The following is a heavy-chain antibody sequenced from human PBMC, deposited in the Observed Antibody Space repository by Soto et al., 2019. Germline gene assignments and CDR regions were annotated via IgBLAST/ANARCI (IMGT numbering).Heavy chain of an antibody. Sequence: TQSLTYTVSCGSISSYYWSWIRQPAGKGLEWIGRIYTSGSTNYNPSLKSRVTMSVDTSKNKFSLKLSSVTAADTAVYYCARILRQWLVVIPEYGMDVWGQGTRVTV. CDR1: CGSISSYY. CDR3: ARILRQWLVVIPEYGMDV. CDR2: IYTSGST. J-gene: IGHJ6*02. D-gene: IGHD6-19*01. V-gene: IGHV4-4*07.